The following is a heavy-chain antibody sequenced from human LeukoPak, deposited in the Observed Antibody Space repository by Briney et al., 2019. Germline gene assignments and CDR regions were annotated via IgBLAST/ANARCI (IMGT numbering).Heavy chain of an antibody. Sequence: ASVKVSCKASGYAFTNYGISWVRQAPGQGLEWMGWISAYNGNTKYAQKLQGRVTMTTDTSTSTAYMELRSLRSDDTAVYYCARDWYCSGGSCYDCFDPWGQGTLLTVSS. V-gene: IGHV1-18*01. J-gene: IGHJ5*02. CDR3: ARDWYCSGGSCYDCFDP. CDR2: ISAYNGNT. D-gene: IGHD2-15*01. CDR1: GYAFTNYG.